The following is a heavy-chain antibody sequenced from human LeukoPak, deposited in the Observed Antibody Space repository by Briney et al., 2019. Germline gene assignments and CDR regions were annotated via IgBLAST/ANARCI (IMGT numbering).Heavy chain of an antibody. Sequence: GASLKISCKGSGSRFTSYWIGWVRQMPGKGLEWMGIIYPGDSDTRYSPSFQGQVTISADKSISTACLQWSSLKASDTAMYYCARRIRRNDFWSGYYPYYFDYWGQGTLVTVSS. D-gene: IGHD3-3*01. CDR1: GSRFTSYW. CDR3: ARRIRRNDFWSGYYPYYFDY. J-gene: IGHJ4*02. V-gene: IGHV5-51*01. CDR2: IYPGDSDT.